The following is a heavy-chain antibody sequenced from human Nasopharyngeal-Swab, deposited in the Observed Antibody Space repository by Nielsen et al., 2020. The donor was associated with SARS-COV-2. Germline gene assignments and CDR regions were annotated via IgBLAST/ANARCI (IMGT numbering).Heavy chain of an antibody. Sequence: WIRRPPGKGLEWMGRIDPSDSYTSYSPSFQGHVTISTDKSITTAYLQWSSLKASDTAVYYCARIVETAQEYDYWGQGTLVTVSS. J-gene: IGHJ4*02. D-gene: IGHD5-18*01. CDR2: IDPSDSYT. V-gene: IGHV5-10-1*01. CDR3: ARIVETAQEYDY.